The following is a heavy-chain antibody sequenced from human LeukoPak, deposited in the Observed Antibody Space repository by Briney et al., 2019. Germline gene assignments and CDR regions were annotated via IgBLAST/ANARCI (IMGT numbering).Heavy chain of an antibody. CDR3: AAGLGYCTNGVCYYYYGMDV. CDR2: VVVGSGNT. D-gene: IGHD2-8*01. Sequence: SVKVSCKASGFTFTSSAMQWVRQARGQPLEWIGWVVVGSGNTNYAQKFQERVTITRDMSTSTAYMELSSLRSEDTAVYYCAAGLGYCTNGVCYYYYGMDVWGQGTTVTVSS. V-gene: IGHV1-58*02. CDR1: GFTFTSSA. J-gene: IGHJ6*02.